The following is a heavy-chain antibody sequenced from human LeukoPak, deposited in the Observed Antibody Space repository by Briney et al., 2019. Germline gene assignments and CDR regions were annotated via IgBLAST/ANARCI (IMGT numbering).Heavy chain of an antibody. CDR3: ARANYLDY. V-gene: IGHV3-7*01. J-gene: IGHJ4*02. CDR1: GFTSSNYW. Sequence: GGSLRLSCAASGFTSSNYWMIWVRQAPGKGLEWVANIKQDGSGKYYVDSVKGRFTVSRDNAKNSLYLQMDSLTAEDTAVYYCARANYLDYWGQGTLVSVSS. CDR2: IKQDGSGK.